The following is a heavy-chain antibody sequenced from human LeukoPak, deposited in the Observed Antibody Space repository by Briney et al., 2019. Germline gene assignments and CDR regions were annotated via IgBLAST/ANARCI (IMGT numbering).Heavy chain of an antibody. CDR2: IKEDGSEK. V-gene: IGHV3-7*03. J-gene: IGHJ4*02. CDR3: ARDSGWWRFDF. D-gene: IGHD6-13*01. Sequence: GGSLRLSCAVSGFTFSSYVMRWVRQAPGQGLEWVASIKEDGSEKHYVDSVKGRFTISRDNGKNSLYLQMNSLRAEDTAVYYCARDSGWWRFDFWGQGTLVTVSS. CDR1: GFTFSSYV.